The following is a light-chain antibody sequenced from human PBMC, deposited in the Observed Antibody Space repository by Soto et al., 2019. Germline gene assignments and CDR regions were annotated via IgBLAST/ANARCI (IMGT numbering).Light chain of an antibody. CDR3: AAWDDSLNGPV. CDR2: DND. Sequence: QSVLTQPPSASGTPGQRVAISCSGSSSTFGSNAVNWYQQLPGTAPKLHIYDNDQRPSGVPDRFSGSKSGTSASLAISGLQSDDAADYYCAAWDDSLNGPVFGGGTQLTVL. CDR1: SSTFGSNA. J-gene: IGLJ2*01. V-gene: IGLV1-44*01.